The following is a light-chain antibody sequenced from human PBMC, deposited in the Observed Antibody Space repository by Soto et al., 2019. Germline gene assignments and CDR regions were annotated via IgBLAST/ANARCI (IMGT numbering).Light chain of an antibody. J-gene: IGLJ1*01. Sequence: QSVLTPPSAVSGSPGDSITISCTGTSTDVGGYNYVSWYQHHPGKGPKLIIYEVSNRPSGVSDRFSGSKSGNKASLIISNLEAEDESDYYCGSYTSTDNQFVFGTGTKVTVL. CDR2: EVS. V-gene: IGLV2-14*01. CDR1: STDVGGYNY. CDR3: GSYTSTDNQFV.